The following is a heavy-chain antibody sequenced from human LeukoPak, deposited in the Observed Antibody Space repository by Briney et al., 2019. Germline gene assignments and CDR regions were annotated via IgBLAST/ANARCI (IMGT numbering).Heavy chain of an antibody. Sequence: PGGSLRLSCAASGFTFSSYSMNWVRQAPGKGLEWVAVISYDGSNKYYADSVKGRFTISRDNSKNTLYLQMNSLRAEDTAVYYCAKDLVVPAALDMTFDYWGQGTLVTVSS. D-gene: IGHD2-2*01. CDR1: GFTFSSYS. CDR3: AKDLVVPAALDMTFDY. V-gene: IGHV3-30*18. J-gene: IGHJ4*02. CDR2: ISYDGSNK.